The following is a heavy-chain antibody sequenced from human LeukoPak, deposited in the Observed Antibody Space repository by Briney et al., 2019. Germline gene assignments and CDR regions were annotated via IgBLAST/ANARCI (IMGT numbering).Heavy chain of an antibody. CDR1: GITFSSYS. CDR2: ISSSSSTI. D-gene: IGHD3-10*01. J-gene: IGHJ6*02. Sequence: PGGSLRLSCAASGITFSSYSMSWVRQAPGKGLEWVSYISSSSSTIYYADSVKGRFTISRDNAKNSLYLQMNSLRAEDTAVYYCARDFESLLWFGELLPDYGMDVWGQGTTVTVSS. CDR3: ARDFESLLWFGELLPDYGMDV. V-gene: IGHV3-48*01.